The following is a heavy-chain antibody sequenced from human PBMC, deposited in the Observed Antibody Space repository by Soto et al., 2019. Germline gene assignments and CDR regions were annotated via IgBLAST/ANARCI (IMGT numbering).Heavy chain of an antibody. J-gene: IGHJ4*02. CDR2: IDPIDSYT. CDR3: VRHPPGDGIWYDY. V-gene: IGHV5-10-1*01. Sequence: PXESLKISFKGSGYTFTAYWITWVRQMPGKGLEWMGRIDPIDSYTYYSPSFQGHVTISVDKSISTAYLQWSSLKASDTAMYYCVRHPPGDGIWYDYWGQGSLVTVSS. D-gene: IGHD6-13*01. CDR1: GYTFTAYW.